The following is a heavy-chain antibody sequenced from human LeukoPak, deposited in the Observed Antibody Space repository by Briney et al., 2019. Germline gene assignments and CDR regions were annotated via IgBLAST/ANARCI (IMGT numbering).Heavy chain of an antibody. Sequence: ASVKVSCKASGYTFTGYYMHWVRQAPGQGLEWMGWINPNSGGTNYAQKFQGRVTMTRDTSISTAYMELSRLRSDDTAVYYCARDSSGWDQNWFDPWGQGTLVTVSS. D-gene: IGHD6-19*01. V-gene: IGHV1-2*02. CDR2: INPNSGGT. CDR1: GYTFTGYY. J-gene: IGHJ5*02. CDR3: ARDSSGWDQNWFDP.